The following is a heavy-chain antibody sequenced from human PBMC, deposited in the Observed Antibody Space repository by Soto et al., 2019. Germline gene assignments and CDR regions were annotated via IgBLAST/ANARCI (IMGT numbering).Heavy chain of an antibody. CDR3: ARDPSEGRVGNWFEY. CDR1: GGSFSGYA. V-gene: IGHV1-69*13. Sequence: SVKVSCKASGGSFSGYAISWVRQAPGQGLEWMGGIIPIFGTANYAQKFQGRVTITADESTSTAYMELSSLRSEDTAVYYCARDPSEGRVGNWFEYWGQGTLVTVSS. CDR2: IIPIFGTA. J-gene: IGHJ5*01. D-gene: IGHD2-2*01.